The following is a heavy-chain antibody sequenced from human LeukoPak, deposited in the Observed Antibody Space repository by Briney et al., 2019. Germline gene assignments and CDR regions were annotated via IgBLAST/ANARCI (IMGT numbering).Heavy chain of an antibody. J-gene: IGHJ4*02. V-gene: IGHV4-59*08. CDR3: ARQRSPLAATGTFDY. Sequence: SETLSLTCIVSGGSISSYYWSWVRQPPGKGLEWIGYIYHSGSTNSNPSLKSRVTISVDTSKNQFSLKLNSVTAADTAVYYCARQRSPLAATGTFDYWGQGTLVTVSS. D-gene: IGHD6-13*01. CDR1: GGSISSYY. CDR2: IYHSGST.